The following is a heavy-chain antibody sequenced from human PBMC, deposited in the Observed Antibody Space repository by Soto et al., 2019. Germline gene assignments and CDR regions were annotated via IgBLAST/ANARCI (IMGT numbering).Heavy chain of an antibody. J-gene: IGHJ6*02. Sequence: GASVKVSCKASGYTFTTYAMHWVRQAPGQRLEWMGWINTDNGNTRYSQKFQGRVTVTRDTSASTAYMELSSLRSEDTAVYYCARARYYDTRGYYRYYYYGMDIWGQGTTVTVSS. CDR2: INTDNGNT. CDR3: ARARYYDTRGYYRYYYYGMDI. D-gene: IGHD3-22*01. V-gene: IGHV1-3*04. CDR1: GYTFTTYA.